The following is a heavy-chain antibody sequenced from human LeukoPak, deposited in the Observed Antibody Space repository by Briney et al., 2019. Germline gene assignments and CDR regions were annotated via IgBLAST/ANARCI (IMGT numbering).Heavy chain of an antibody. D-gene: IGHD5-18*01. J-gene: IGHJ4*02. CDR3: AKDRSGYSYGYDY. Sequence: GGSLRLSCAASGFSFSSYWMHWVRHAPGKGPVWVSLISNDESTIIYADSVKGRFTICRDNFKNTLYLQMNSLRAEDTAVYYCAKDRSGYSYGYDYWGQGTLVTVSS. CDR1: GFSFSSYW. CDR2: ISNDESTI. V-gene: IGHV3-74*01.